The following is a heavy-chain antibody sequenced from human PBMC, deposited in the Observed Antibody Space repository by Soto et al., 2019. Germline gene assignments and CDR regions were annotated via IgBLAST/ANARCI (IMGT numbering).Heavy chain of an antibody. V-gene: IGHV1-18*01. CDR1: GYTFTSYC. Sequence: ASVKVSCKASGYTFTSYCISWVRQAPGQGLEWMGWISAYNGNTNYAQKLQGRVTMTTDTSTSTAYMELRSLRSDDTAVYYCARDAVDSSGWYYFVYWGQGTLVTVSS. CDR3: ARDAVDSSGWYYFVY. D-gene: IGHD6-19*01. CDR2: ISAYNGNT. J-gene: IGHJ4*02.